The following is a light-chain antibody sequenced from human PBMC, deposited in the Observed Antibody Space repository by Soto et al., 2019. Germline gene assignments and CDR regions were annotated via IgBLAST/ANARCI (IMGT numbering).Light chain of an antibody. CDR2: GAS. J-gene: IGKJ1*01. CDR1: QDNRNK. V-gene: IGKV1-6*01. CDR3: LHEYNYPWT. Sequence: AIQMTQFPSSLSASVRDRVVISCRTSQDNRNKLGWYQQKPGQAPKLLIFGASTLHSGVPSRFSGSGSGTRFTLTITSLQPEDVATYYCLHEYNYPWTFGQGTKVDIK.